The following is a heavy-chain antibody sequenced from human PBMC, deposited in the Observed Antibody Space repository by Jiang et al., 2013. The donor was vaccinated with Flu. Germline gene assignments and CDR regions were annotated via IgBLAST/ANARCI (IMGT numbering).Heavy chain of an antibody. Sequence: LLKPSETLSLTCAVYGGLSEVTTGPGSASPQEGAGMDWEINHSGSTDYNRPLKSRVTISVDTSKSQFSLSLTSVTAADTAVYYCALRGTMVGGVTGQRGAADFWGQGTLVTVSS. CDR2: INHSGST. V-gene: IGHV4-34*01. D-gene: IGHD3-10*01. J-gene: IGHJ4*02. CDR1: GGLSEVTT. CDR3: ALRGTMVGGVTGQRGAADF.